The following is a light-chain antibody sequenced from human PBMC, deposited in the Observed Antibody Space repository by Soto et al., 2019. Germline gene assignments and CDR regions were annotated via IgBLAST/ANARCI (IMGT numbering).Light chain of an antibody. CDR3: QQYNNWPPYT. V-gene: IGKV3-15*01. CDR1: QNIGNN. J-gene: IGKJ2*01. CDR2: GAS. Sequence: VMTQSPATLSASPGDRVTLSCRASQNIGNNLAWYQQKPGQAPRLLMYGASSRASNTPARFSGSGSATDFTLTISSLQSEDFAVYYCQQYNNWPPYTFGQGTKLEIK.